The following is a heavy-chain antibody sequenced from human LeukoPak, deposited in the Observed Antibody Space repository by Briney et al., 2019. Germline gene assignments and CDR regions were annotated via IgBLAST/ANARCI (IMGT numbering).Heavy chain of an antibody. CDR3: ATVDTEHYFDY. D-gene: IGHD5-18*01. V-gene: IGHV3-53*01. J-gene: IGHJ4*02. CDR2: IYSGGST. Sequence: SGGSLRLSRAASGFTVSSTYLNWVRQAPGGGLEWVSVIYSGGSTYYADSVKGRFTISRDNAKNSLYLQMNSLRAEDTAVYYCATVDTEHYFDYWGQGTLVTVSS. CDR1: GFTVSSTY.